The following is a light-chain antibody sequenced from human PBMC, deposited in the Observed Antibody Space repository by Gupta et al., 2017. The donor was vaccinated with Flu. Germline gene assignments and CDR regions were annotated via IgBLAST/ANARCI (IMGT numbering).Light chain of an antibody. J-gene: IGLJ1*01. CDR1: SNSVGSYA. CDR2: GKS. V-gene: IGLV1-44*01. Sequence: QSAVTQEASVSGTVGQKVTLSCTGSSNSVGSYAVGLYQQLSHGAPKSVLFGKSLPSGIPDHFSGSKSATTASLTISGLQPEDAADSFCSAWDSSLSARAYVFGTGTNVTVL. CDR3: SAWDSSLSARAYV.